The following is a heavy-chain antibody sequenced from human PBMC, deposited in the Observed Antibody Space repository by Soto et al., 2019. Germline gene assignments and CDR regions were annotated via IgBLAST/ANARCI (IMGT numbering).Heavy chain of an antibody. J-gene: IGHJ1*01. CDR3: ARGREYQLPEYFQH. V-gene: IGHV3-11*01. CDR2: ISSSGSTI. Sequence: GGSLRLSCAASGFTFSDYYMSWIRQAPGKGLEWVSYISSSGSTIYYADSVKGRFTISRDNAKNSLYLQMNSLRAEDTAVYYCARGREYQLPEYFQHWGQGTLVTVSS. CDR1: GFTFSDYY. D-gene: IGHD2-2*01.